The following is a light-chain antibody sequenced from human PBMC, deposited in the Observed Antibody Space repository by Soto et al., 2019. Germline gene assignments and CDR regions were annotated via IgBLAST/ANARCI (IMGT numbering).Light chain of an antibody. CDR3: TSYTDTFYV. Sequence: QPVLTQPASVSGAPGQSITISCTGTSCDVGAYNFVSWYQQHPGKVPKLMIYDVSNRPSGVSSRFSGSKSGNTASLTISGLQPEDEADYYCTSYTDTFYVFGTGTKVTVL. V-gene: IGLV2-14*01. CDR2: DVS. CDR1: SCDVGAYNF. J-gene: IGLJ1*01.